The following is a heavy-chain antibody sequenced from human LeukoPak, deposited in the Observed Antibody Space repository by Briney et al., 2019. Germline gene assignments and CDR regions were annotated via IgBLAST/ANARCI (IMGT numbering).Heavy chain of an antibody. CDR3: AKARYPESPSSSWYRG. CDR1: GFTFSSYG. CDR2: LRYDGSNK. D-gene: IGHD6-13*01. J-gene: IGHJ4*02. Sequence: GGSLRLSCAAFGFTFSSYGMHWVRQAPGKGLEWVAFLRYDGSNKYYADSVKGRFTISSDNSTNTLYLQMNSPRAEGTAVYYCAKARYPESPSSSWYRGWGQGTLVTVSS. V-gene: IGHV3-30*02.